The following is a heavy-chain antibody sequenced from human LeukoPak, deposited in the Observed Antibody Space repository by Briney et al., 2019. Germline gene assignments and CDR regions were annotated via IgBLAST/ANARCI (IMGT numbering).Heavy chain of an antibody. CDR3: AFGVVTDYYFDY. J-gene: IGHJ4*02. D-gene: IGHD3-3*01. V-gene: IGHV3-21*01. Sequence: SVRGRFTISRDNAENSLYLQMNSLRAEDTVVYYCAFGVVTDYYFDYWGQGTLVTVSS.